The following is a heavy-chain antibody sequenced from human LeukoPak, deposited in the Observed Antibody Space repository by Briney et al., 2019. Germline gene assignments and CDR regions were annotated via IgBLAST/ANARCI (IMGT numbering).Heavy chain of an antibody. V-gene: IGHV1-2*02. CDR3: ARDEGDGYNCAY. CDR2: INPNSGGT. Sequence: ASVKVSCKASGYTFTGYYLHWVRQAPGQGLEWMGRINPNSGGTNYAQKFQGRVTMTRDTSISTAYMELSRLRSDDTAVYYCARDEGDGYNCAYWGQGTLVTVSS. CDR1: GYTFTGYY. J-gene: IGHJ4*02. D-gene: IGHD5-24*01.